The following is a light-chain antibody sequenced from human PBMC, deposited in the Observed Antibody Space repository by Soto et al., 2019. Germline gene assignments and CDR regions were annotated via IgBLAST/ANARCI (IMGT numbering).Light chain of an antibody. CDR2: DAS. CDR1: QSVSSY. J-gene: IGKJ1*01. CDR3: QQYNIWPLWT. V-gene: IGKV3-11*01. Sequence: EIVSTQSPATLSLSPWERATLSCRPSQSVSSYLAWYQQKPGQAPRLLVYDASNRATGIPARFSGSGSGTDFTLTISSLEPEDFAVYFCQQYNIWPLWTFGQGTKVDIK.